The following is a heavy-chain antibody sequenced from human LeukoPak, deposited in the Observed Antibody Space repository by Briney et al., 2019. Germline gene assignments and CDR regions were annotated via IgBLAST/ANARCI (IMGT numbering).Heavy chain of an antibody. D-gene: IGHD1-1*01. Sequence: ASVKVSCKASGGTFSSYAISWVRQAPGQGLEWMGGIIPIFGTANYAQKFQGRVTITADESTSTAYMELSRLRSDDTAVYYCARVQLERRVVDYWGQGTLVTVSS. J-gene: IGHJ4*02. CDR2: IIPIFGTA. CDR1: GGTFSSYA. CDR3: ARVQLERRVVDY. V-gene: IGHV1-69*13.